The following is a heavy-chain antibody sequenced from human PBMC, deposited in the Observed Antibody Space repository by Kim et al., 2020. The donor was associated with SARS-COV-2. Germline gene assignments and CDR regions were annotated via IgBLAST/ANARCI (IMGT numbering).Heavy chain of an antibody. D-gene: IGHD3-22*01. CDR3: ARDSRYYYDSSGSPDY. CDR2: ISSSSTI. V-gene: IGHV3-48*02. CDR1: GFTFSSYS. J-gene: IGHJ4*01. Sequence: GGSLRLSCAASGFTFSSYSMNWVRQAPGKGLEWVSYISSSSTIYYADSVKGRFTISRDNAKNSLYLQMNSLRDEDTAVYYCARDSRYYYDSSGSPDYWG.